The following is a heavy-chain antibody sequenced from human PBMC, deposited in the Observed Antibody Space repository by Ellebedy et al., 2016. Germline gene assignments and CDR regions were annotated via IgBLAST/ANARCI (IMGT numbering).Heavy chain of an antibody. V-gene: IGHV1-8*01. D-gene: IGHD2-21*01. CDR2: MNPNSGNT. J-gene: IGHJ3*02. Sequence: ASVKVSCKASGYTFTSYDINWVRQATGQGLEWMGWMNPNSGNTGYAQNFQGWLTLTRDTSINTAFMDLTRLKSDDTAVYYCAKVTFQNAFDIWGQGTMVTVSS. CDR1: GYTFTSYD. CDR3: AKVTFQNAFDI.